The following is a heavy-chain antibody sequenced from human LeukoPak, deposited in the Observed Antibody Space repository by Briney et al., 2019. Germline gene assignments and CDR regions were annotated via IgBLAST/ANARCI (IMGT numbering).Heavy chain of an antibody. CDR2: IYYSGST. Sequence: SQTLSLTCTVSGGAISRGDYYWSWIRQPPGKGLEWIGYIYYSGSTYYNPSLKSRVTISVDTSNNQFSLNLISVTAADTAVYYCARLGAPSGSGLYFYFGMDVWGQGTTVTVSS. CDR3: ARLGAPSGSGLYFYFGMDV. D-gene: IGHD1-26*01. J-gene: IGHJ6*02. V-gene: IGHV4-30-4*01. CDR1: GGAISRGDYY.